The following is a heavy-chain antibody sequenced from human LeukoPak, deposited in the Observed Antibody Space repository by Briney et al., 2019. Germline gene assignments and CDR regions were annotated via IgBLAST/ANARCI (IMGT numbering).Heavy chain of an antibody. V-gene: IGHV3-74*01. CDR3: ARTPGGYSSGWGVGY. D-gene: IGHD6-19*01. CDR2: INTDGSST. CDR1: GFTFSSYW. J-gene: IGHJ4*02. Sequence: GGSLRLSCAASGFTFSSYWMHWVRQAPGKGLVWVSRINTDGSSTSYADSVKGRFTISRDNAKNTLYLQMNSLRAEDTAVYYCARTPGGYSSGWGVGYWGQGTLVTVSS.